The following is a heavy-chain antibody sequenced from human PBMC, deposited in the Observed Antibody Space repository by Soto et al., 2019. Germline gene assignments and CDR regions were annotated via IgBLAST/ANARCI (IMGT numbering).Heavy chain of an antibody. CDR2: ISYDGSNK. CDR1: GFTFSSYA. Sequence: GGSLRLSCAASGFTFSSYAMHWVRQAPGKGLEWVAVISYDGSNKYYADSVKGRFTISRDNSKNTLYLQMNSLRAEDTAVYYCAREGRNTYYYDSSGYAREYYFDYWGQGTLVTVSS. D-gene: IGHD3-22*01. J-gene: IGHJ4*02. V-gene: IGHV3-30-3*01. CDR3: AREGRNTYYYDSSGYAREYYFDY.